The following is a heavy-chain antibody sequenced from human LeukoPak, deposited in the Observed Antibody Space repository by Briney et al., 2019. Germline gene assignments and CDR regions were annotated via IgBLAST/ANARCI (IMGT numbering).Heavy chain of an antibody. V-gene: IGHV3-20*04. CDR2: INWNGGNT. Sequence: PGGSLRLSCAASGFTFDDYVMSWVRQAPGKGLEWVAGINWNGGNTGYADSVKGRFTISRDNAKNSLYLQMNSLRAEDTALYYCARAYSGYENYYYYYYMDVWGKGTTVTVSS. D-gene: IGHD5-12*01. CDR3: ARAYSGYENYYYYYYMDV. J-gene: IGHJ6*03. CDR1: GFTFDDYV.